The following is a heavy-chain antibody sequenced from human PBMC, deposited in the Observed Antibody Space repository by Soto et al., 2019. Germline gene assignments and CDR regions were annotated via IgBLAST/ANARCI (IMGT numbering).Heavy chain of an antibody. CDR2: IIPIFGTA. CDR3: AGGPLCGSGSYYPPVGMDV. CDR1: GGTFSSYA. D-gene: IGHD3-10*01. J-gene: IGHJ6*02. V-gene: IGHV1-69*01. Sequence: QVQLVQSGAEVKQPGSSVKVSCKASGGTFSSYAISWVRQAPGQGLEWMGGIIPIFGTANYAQKFQGRVTITADESTSTAYMELSSLRSEDTAVYYCAGGPLCGSGSYYPPVGMDVWGQGTTVIVSS.